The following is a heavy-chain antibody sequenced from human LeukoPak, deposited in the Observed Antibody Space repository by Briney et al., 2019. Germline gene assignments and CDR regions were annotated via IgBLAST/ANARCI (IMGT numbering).Heavy chain of an antibody. CDR1: GFTFSNAW. V-gene: IGHV4-34*01. J-gene: IGHJ3*02. D-gene: IGHD1-7*01. CDR3: ARGANYLGAFDI. Sequence: GSLRLSCAASGFTFSNAWMSWVRQPPGKGLEWIGEINHSGSTNYNPSLKSRVTISVDTSKNQFSLKLSSVTAADTAVYYCARGANYLGAFDIWGQGTMVTVSS. CDR2: INHSGST.